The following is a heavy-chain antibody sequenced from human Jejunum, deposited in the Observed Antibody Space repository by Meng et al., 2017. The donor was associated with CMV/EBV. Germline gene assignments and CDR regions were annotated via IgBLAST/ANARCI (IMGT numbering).Heavy chain of an antibody. Sequence: QVPLQESGPGLLKPSGTLALTCTVSGDSISSDIWWSWVRQPPGKGLEWIGEVYHRGDTNYNPSLKSRVDISVDKSKNQFYLSLFSVTAADTAVYYCGRDQGRELMNHWGQGTLVTVSS. D-gene: IGHD1-7*01. CDR2: VYHRGDT. CDR3: GRDQGRELMNH. J-gene: IGHJ4*02. V-gene: IGHV4-4*02. CDR1: GDSISSDIW.